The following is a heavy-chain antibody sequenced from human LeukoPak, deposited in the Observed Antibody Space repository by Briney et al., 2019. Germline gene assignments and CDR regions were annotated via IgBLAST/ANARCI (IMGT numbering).Heavy chain of an antibody. CDR3: ARAEGYGGELDS. CDR1: GFTFSTYA. V-gene: IGHV3-30*04. Sequence: GGSLRLSCAASGFTFSTYAMHWVRQAPGKGLEWVAVIPYDGSNKYYADSVKGRFTISRENSKNRLYLQMNSLGAEDTAVYYCARAEGYGGELDSWGQGTLVTVSS. D-gene: IGHD4-23*01. J-gene: IGHJ4*02. CDR2: IPYDGSNK.